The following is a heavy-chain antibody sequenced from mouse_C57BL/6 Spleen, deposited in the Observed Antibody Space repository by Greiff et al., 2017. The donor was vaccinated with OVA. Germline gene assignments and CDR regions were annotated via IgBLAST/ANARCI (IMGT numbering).Heavy chain of an antibody. J-gene: IGHJ4*01. D-gene: IGHD2-1*01. V-gene: IGHV1-69*01. CDR3: ARGNYVYYYAMDY. Sequence: QVQLQQPGAELVMPGASVKLSCKASGYTFNSSWMHWVKQRPGQGLEWIGEIDPSDSYTNYNQKFKGKSTLTADKSSSTAYLQLSSLTSDDSAVYYCARGNYVYYYAMDYWGQGTSVTVSS. CDR2: IDPSDSYT. CDR1: GYTFNSSW.